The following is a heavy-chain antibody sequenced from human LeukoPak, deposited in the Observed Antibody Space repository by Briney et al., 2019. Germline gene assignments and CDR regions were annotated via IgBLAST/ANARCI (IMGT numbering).Heavy chain of an antibody. CDR2: MSSSGATT. J-gene: IGHJ4*02. CDR3: ARDRHGYFDY. Sequence: GGSLRLSCAASGFTFSSSSMSWVRQAPGEGLEWVSTMSSSGATTYYADSVKGRFTISRDNSKNTLYLQMNSLRVEDTAVYYCARDRHGYFDYWGQGTLVTVSS. V-gene: IGHV3-23*01. D-gene: IGHD6-13*01. CDR1: GFTFSSSS.